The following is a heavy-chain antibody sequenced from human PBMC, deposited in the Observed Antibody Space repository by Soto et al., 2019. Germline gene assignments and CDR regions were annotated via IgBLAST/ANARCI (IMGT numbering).Heavy chain of an antibody. CDR2: VSPPFRTS. CDR3: ARVLYYGSGSYSPYGMDV. CDR1: GVSFNNNG. J-gene: IGHJ6*02. Sequence: QVQLVQSGAEVKKPGSSVKVSCKTSGVSFNNNGIGWVRQAPGHGLEWMGGVSPPFRTSNYARKFQGRISXXXXXXXXXXXXXXXXXXXEDTAQYYCARVLYYGSGSYSPYGMDVWGQGTTXTVSS. D-gene: IGHD3-10*01. V-gene: IGHV1-69*01.